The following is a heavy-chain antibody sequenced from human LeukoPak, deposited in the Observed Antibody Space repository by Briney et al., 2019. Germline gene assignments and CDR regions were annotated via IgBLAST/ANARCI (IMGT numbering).Heavy chain of an antibody. D-gene: IGHD3-10*01. CDR3: ANQGGQYYYGGGAFDI. CDR1: GFTFSSYA. V-gene: IGHV3-23*01. Sequence: GGSLRLSCAASGFTFSSYAMSWVRQAPGKGLEWVSAISGSGGSTYYADSVKGRFTISRDNSKNTLYLQMNSLRGEDTAVYYCANQGGQYYYGGGAFDIWGQGTMVAVSS. CDR2: ISGSGGST. J-gene: IGHJ3*02.